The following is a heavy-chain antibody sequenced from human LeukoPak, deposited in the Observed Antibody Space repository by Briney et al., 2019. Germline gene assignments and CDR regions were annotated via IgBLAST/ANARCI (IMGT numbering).Heavy chain of an antibody. J-gene: IGHJ4*02. V-gene: IGHV4-59*08. Sequence: PSETLSLTCTVSGGSISSSYWSWIRQPPGKGLEWIGYIYYSGITNYNPSLKSRVTISLDTSKNQFSLKLSSVTAADTAVYYCVRHRVDGDYPFDYWGQGTLVTVSS. CDR2: IYYSGIT. CDR3: VRHRVDGDYPFDY. D-gene: IGHD4-17*01. CDR1: GGSISSSY.